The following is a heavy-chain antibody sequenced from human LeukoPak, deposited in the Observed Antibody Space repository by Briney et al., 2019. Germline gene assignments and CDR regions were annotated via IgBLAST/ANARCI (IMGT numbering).Heavy chain of an antibody. V-gene: IGHV4-39*01. CDR1: GGSISSSSYY. J-gene: IGHJ4*02. CDR2: IYYSGST. CDR3: ARQRGYSGYDPYY. D-gene: IGHD5-12*01. Sequence: SETLSLTRTVSGGSISSSSYYWGWIRQPPGKGLEWIGSIYYSGSTYYNPSLKSRVTISVDTSKNQFSLKLSSVTAADTAVYYCARQRGYSGYDPYYWGQGTLVTVSS.